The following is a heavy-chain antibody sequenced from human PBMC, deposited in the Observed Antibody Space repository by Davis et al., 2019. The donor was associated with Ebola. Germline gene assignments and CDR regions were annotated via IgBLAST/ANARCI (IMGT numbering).Heavy chain of an antibody. V-gene: IGHV4-39*01. CDR3: AGTDDNYSYYFDD. CDR1: GGSISSSSYY. D-gene: IGHD4-11*01. CDR2: IHYSGST. J-gene: IGHJ4*02. Sequence: MPSETLSLTCTVSGGSISSSSYYWVYIRQPPGKGLEWIGSIHYSGSTYYNPSLKSRVTISVDTSKNQFSLKVSSVTAADTAVYYCAGTDDNYSYYFDDWGQGTLVTVSS.